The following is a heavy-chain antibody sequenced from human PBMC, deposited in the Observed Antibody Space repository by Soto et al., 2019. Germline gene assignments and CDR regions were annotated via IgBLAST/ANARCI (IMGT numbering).Heavy chain of an antibody. CDR2: IGTGNGNT. V-gene: IGHV1-3*04. J-gene: IGHJ4*02. CDR3: AKGSRMWTPDY. CDR1: GCTFTDYA. D-gene: IGHD2-21*01. Sequence: ASVKVSCKTSGCTFTDYAIHWVRQAPGHRLEWMGWIGTGNGNTKFSQKFQGRVTITRDTSATTAYMELTSLRSEDTAVYYCAKGSRMWTPDYWGQGTLVTVSS.